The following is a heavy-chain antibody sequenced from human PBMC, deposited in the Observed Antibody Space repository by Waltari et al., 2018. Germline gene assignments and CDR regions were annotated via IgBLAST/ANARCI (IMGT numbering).Heavy chain of an antibody. J-gene: IGHJ6*03. CDR2: IYHSGST. D-gene: IGHD3-16*01. V-gene: IGHV4-38-2*01. CDR1: GYSISSGYY. Sequence: QVQLQESGPGLVKPSETLSLTCAVSGYSISSGYYWGWIRQPPGKGLEWIGSIYHSGSTYYNPSLKSRVTISVDTSKNQFSLKLSSVTAADTAVYYCANQGDYYYYYMDVWGKGTTVTVSS. CDR3: ANQGDYYYYYMDV.